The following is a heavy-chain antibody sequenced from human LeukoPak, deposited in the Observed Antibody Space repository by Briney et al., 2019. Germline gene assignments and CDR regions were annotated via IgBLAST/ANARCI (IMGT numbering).Heavy chain of an antibody. V-gene: IGHV3-74*01. CDR1: GFTFSSYW. Sequence: GGSLRLSCAASGFTFSSYWMHWVRQAPGKGLVWVSRINSDGSSTSYADSVKGRFTISRDNAKNTLYLQMNSLRAEDTAVYYCAREGGSGSYFYDCVWGSYRTDAFDIWGQGTMVTVSS. J-gene: IGHJ3*02. CDR3: AREGGSGSYFYDCVWGSYRTDAFDI. CDR2: INSDGSST. D-gene: IGHD3-16*02.